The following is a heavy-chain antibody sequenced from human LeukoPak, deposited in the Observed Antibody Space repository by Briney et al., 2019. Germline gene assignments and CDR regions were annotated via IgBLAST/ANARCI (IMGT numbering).Heavy chain of an antibody. Sequence: SVKVSCKASGGTFSSYTISWVRQAPGQGLEWMGRIIPILGIANYAQKFQGRVTITADKSTSTAYMELSSLRSEDTAVYYCARDFWSGYYSQTDAFDIWGQGTMDTVSS. CDR3: ARDFWSGYYSQTDAFDI. V-gene: IGHV1-69*04. CDR2: IIPILGIA. D-gene: IGHD3-3*01. J-gene: IGHJ3*02. CDR1: GGTFSSYT.